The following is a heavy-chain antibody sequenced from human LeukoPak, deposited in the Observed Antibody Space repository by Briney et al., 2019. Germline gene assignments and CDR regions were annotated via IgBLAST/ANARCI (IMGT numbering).Heavy chain of an antibody. V-gene: IGHV3-7*03. CDR3: ARETSSGWYDYFDY. CDR2: IKQDGSEK. J-gene: IGHJ4*02. CDR1: GFTFSSYW. D-gene: IGHD6-19*01. Sequence: GGSLRLSCAASGFTFSSYWMSWVRQAPGKGLEWVANIKQDGSEKYYVDSVKGRSTISRDNAKNSLYLQMNSLRAEDTAVYYCARETSSGWYDYFDYWGQGTLVTVSS.